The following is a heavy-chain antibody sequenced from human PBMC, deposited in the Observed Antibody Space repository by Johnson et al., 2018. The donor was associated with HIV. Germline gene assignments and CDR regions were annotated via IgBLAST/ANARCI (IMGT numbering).Heavy chain of an antibody. D-gene: IGHD3-22*01. Sequence: VHLVESGGGLVQPGGSLRLPCAASGFTFSMYAMHWVRQAPGKGLEYVSAISSNGGSTYYADSVKGRFTISRDNSKNTLYLQMDSLRAEDMAVYYCTIPYYYDSGGYQWGQGTMVTVSS. CDR2: ISSNGGST. CDR1: GFTFSMYA. J-gene: IGHJ3*01. CDR3: TIPYYYDSGGYQ. V-gene: IGHV3-64*07.